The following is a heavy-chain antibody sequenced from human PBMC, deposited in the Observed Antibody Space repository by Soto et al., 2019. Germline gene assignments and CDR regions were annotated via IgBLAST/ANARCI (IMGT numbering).Heavy chain of an antibody. J-gene: IGHJ4*02. CDR1: GFSLRTTGVG. V-gene: IGHV2-5*01. D-gene: IGHD3-16*01. Sequence: QITLKESGPTLVEPTQTLTLTCTYSGFSLRTTGVGVGWIRQPPGKALEWLGIIYWNDDKRYSPSLKNRFTLTSDTSNSQVVLTRTNMDPVDTATYYCAHTWGLPFDYWGQGTLVIVSS. CDR3: AHTWGLPFDY. CDR2: IYWNDDK.